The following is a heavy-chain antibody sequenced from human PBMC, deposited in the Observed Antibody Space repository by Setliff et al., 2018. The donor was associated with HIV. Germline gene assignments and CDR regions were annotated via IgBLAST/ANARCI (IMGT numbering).Heavy chain of an antibody. D-gene: IGHD1-26*01. J-gene: IGHJ6*02. CDR3: ARDTAGLLGLYYYYGMDV. CDR2: VNSEGFKT. V-gene: IGHV3-74*01. CDR1: GFNIRNYW. Sequence: GGSLRLSCVASGFNIRNYWMHWVRQLPGKELVWVSRVNSEGFKTNYADSVRGRFTISRDNAKNSLYLQMNGLRAEDTAVYYCARDTAGLLGLYYYYGMDVWGQGTTVTVSS.